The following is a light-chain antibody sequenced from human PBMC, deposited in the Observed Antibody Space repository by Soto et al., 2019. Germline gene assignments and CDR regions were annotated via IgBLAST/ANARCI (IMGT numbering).Light chain of an antibody. J-gene: IGKJ1*01. CDR2: KAS. Sequence: DIQMTQSPSTLSGSVGDRVTITCRASQTISSWLAWYQQKPGKAPKLLIYKASTLKSGVPSRFSGTGSGTEFTLTISSLQPDDSATYYCQQYNRYWTFGQGTKADI. CDR3: QQYNRYWT. CDR1: QTISSW. V-gene: IGKV1-5*03.